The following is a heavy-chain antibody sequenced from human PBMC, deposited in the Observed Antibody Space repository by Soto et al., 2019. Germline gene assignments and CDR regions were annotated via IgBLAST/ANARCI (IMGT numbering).Heavy chain of an antibody. Sequence: SETLSLTCTVSGGSVSSGSYYWSWIRQPPGKGLEWIGDIYYSGSTNYNPSLKSRVTISVDTSKNQFSLKLSSVTAADTAVYYCARDEVAAAGTDYYYYGMDVWGQGTTVTVSS. CDR3: ARDEVAAAGTDYYYYGMDV. V-gene: IGHV4-61*01. CDR2: IYYSGST. J-gene: IGHJ6*02. D-gene: IGHD6-13*01. CDR1: GGSVSSGSYY.